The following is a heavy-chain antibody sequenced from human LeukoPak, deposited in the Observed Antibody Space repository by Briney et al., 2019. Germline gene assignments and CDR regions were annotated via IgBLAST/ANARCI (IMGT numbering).Heavy chain of an antibody. J-gene: IGHJ6*02. D-gene: IGHD6-6*01. CDR1: GYSFTSYW. CDR3: ARRSGSSPPDYYYGMDV. Sequence: HGESLKISCKGSGYSFTSYWLGWVRQMPGKGLEWMGIIYPGDSDTRYSPSFQGQVTISADKSISTAYLQWSSLKASDTAMYYCARRSGSSPPDYYYGMDVWGQGTTVTVSS. CDR2: IYPGDSDT. V-gene: IGHV5-51*01.